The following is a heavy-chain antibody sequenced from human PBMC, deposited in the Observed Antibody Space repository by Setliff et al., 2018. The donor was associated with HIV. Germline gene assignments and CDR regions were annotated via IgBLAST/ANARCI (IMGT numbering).Heavy chain of an antibody. J-gene: IGHJ4*02. Sequence: ASVKVSCKTSGYNFSDYYLHWVRQAPGQGLEWMGWINPKSGGTKYAQKFQGWVTMTRDTSISTAYMELSRLRSDDTAVYYCATYGRDGYNYQVYWGQGTLVTVSS. CDR2: INPKSGGT. CDR1: GYNFSDYY. V-gene: IGHV1-2*04. D-gene: IGHD5-12*01. CDR3: ATYGRDGYNYQVY.